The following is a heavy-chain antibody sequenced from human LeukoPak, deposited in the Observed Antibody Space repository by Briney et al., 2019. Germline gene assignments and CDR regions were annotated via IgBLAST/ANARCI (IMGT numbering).Heavy chain of an antibody. Sequence: SETLSLTCTVSGYSISSGYYWGWIRQPPGKGLEWIGSIYHSGSTYYNPSLKSRVTISVDTSKNQFSLKLSSVTAADTAVYYCARARSSWPYYFDYWGQGTLVTVSS. CDR2: IYHSGST. J-gene: IGHJ4*02. CDR1: GYSISSGYY. V-gene: IGHV4-38-2*02. CDR3: ARARSSWPYYFDY. D-gene: IGHD2-15*01.